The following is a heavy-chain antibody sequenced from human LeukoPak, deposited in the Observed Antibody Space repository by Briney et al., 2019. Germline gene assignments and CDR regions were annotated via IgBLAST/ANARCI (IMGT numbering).Heavy chain of an antibody. J-gene: IGHJ4*02. D-gene: IGHD1-26*01. CDR1: GFIFSNYA. CDR2: IWYDGSNK. Sequence: PGRSLRLSCETSGFIFSNYAMHWVRQTPGKGLEWVAVIWYDGSNKYYADSVKGRFTISRDNSKNTLYLQMNSLRAEDTAVYYCAIGGSGRYLYYFDYWGQGTLVTVSP. CDR3: AIGGSGRYLYYFDY. V-gene: IGHV3-33*01.